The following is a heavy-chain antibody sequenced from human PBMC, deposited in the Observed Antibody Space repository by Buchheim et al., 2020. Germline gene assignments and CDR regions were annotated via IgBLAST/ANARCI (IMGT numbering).Heavy chain of an antibody. V-gene: IGHV3-23*01. CDR1: GFTFSSYA. CDR2: ISGSGGST. Sequence: EVQLLESGGGLVQPGGSLRLSCAASGFTFSSYAMSWVRQAPGKGLEWVYAISGSGGSTYYAESVQVRFTISRDNYKKTLYLQMNSLRAEDTAVYYCASPGDFWSIFDYWGQGTL. J-gene: IGHJ4*02. D-gene: IGHD3-3*01. CDR3: ASPGDFWSIFDY.